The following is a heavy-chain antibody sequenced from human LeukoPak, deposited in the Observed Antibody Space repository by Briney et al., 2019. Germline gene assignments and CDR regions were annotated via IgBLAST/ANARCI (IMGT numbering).Heavy chain of an antibody. J-gene: IGHJ4*02. CDR1: GGTFSSYA. V-gene: IGHV1-69*05. Sequence: ASVKVSCKASGGTFSSYAISWVRQAPGQGLEWMGGIIPIFGTANYAQKFQGRVTITTDESTSTAYMELSSLRSEDTAVYYCARGLPGEGNDWGQGTLVTVSS. CDR2: IIPIFGTA. CDR3: ARGLPGEGND. D-gene: IGHD1-26*01.